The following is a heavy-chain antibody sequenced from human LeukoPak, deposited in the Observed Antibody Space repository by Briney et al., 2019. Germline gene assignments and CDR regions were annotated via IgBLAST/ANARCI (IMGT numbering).Heavy chain of an antibody. CDR3: TSLDAGSGSYQFDY. CDR2: IRSKANNYAK. Sequence: GGSLRLSCAASGFTFSGSAMHWVRQASGKGLEWVGRIRSKANNYAKVYAASVKGRFTISRDDSKNTAYLQMNSLKTEDTAVYYCTSLDAGSGSYQFDYWGQGTLVTVSS. CDR1: GFTFSGSA. J-gene: IGHJ4*02. V-gene: IGHV3-73*01. D-gene: IGHD1-26*01.